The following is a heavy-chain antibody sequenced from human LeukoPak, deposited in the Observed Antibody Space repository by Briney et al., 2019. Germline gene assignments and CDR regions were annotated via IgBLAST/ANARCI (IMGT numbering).Heavy chain of an antibody. CDR2: IYSGGST. J-gene: IGHJ4*02. CDR3: AKITKATTPNY. V-gene: IGHV3-53*01. Sequence: GSLILSCAASGFTVSSNYMSWVRQAPGKGLEWVSVIYSGGSTYYADSVKGRFTISRDNSKNTLYLQMSDLKAEDTAVYYCAKITKATTPNYWGQGTLVTVSS. D-gene: IGHD4-17*01. CDR1: GFTVSSNY.